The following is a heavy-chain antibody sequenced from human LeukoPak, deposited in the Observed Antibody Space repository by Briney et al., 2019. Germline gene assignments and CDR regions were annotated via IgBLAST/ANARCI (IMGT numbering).Heavy chain of an antibody. CDR1: GFTFSSYA. V-gene: IGHV3-23*01. CDR3: AKDPGPTYYDFWSGYIDY. Sequence: GGSLRLSCAASGFTFSSYAMSWVRQAPGKGLEWVSAISGSGGSTYYADSVKGRFTISRDNSKNTLYLQMNSLRAEDTAVYYCAKDPGPTYYDFWSGYIDYWGQGTLVTVS. D-gene: IGHD3-3*01. J-gene: IGHJ4*02. CDR2: ISGSGGST.